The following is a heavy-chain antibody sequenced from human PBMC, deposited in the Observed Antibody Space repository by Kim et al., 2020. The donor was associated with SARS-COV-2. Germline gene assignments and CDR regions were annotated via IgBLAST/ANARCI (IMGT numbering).Heavy chain of an antibody. Sequence: NHNPSLKCRVSLSVDTSKNQFSLKVYFVTAADTDVYYCARSPIPSGQSDYWGRGILVTVSS. V-gene: IGHV4-34*01. CDR3: ARSPIPSGQSDY. J-gene: IGHJ4*02. D-gene: IGHD2-15*01.